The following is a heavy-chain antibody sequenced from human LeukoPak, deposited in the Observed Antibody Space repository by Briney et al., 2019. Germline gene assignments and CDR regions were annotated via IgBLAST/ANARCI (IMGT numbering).Heavy chain of an antibody. D-gene: IGHD3-22*01. CDR1: GFTLSNYW. V-gene: IGHV3-7*01. J-gene: IGHJ4*02. Sequence: GGSLRLSCAASGFTLSNYWMSWVRQAPGKGLEWVANIKQDGSEKYYVDSVRGRFTISRDNSKNTLYLQMNSLRAEDTAVYYCARGQFRFSSYDSSGFDYWGRGTLVTVSS. CDR2: IKQDGSEK. CDR3: ARGQFRFSSYDSSGFDY.